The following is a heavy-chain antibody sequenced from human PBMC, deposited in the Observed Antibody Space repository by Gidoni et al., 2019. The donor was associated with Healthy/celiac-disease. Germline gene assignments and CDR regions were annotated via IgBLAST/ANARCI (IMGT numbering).Heavy chain of an antibody. Sequence: QVQLQESGPGLVKPSPTLSLTRTVSDGTIHSGGYYWSWIRQHPGKGLEWIGCIYYSGSNYYNPSFKSRVTISVDTSKNQFSLKLSSVTAADTAVYYCARRTGIAAAGGYTDWFDPWGQGTLVTVSS. CDR2: IYYSGSN. CDR3: ARRTGIAAAGGYTDWFDP. CDR1: DGTIHSGGYY. J-gene: IGHJ5*02. D-gene: IGHD6-13*01. V-gene: IGHV4-31*03.